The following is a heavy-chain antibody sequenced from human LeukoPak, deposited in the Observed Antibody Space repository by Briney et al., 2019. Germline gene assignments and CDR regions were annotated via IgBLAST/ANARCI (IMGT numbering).Heavy chain of an antibody. Sequence: ASVKVSCKSSGYSFTSYGINWVRQAPGQGLEWMGWISTDNGNTDYAQNLQGRVTMTTDTSTSTAYMEVGSLRSDDTAVYYCARAYSYGYGPLDYWGQGTLVTVSS. CDR3: ARAYSYGYGPLDY. D-gene: IGHD5-18*01. V-gene: IGHV1-18*04. J-gene: IGHJ4*02. CDR1: GYSFTSYG. CDR2: ISTDNGNT.